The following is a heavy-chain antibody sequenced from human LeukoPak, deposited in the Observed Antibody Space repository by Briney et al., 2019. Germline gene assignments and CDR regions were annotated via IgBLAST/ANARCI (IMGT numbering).Heavy chain of an antibody. CDR1: GFTFSSYA. D-gene: IGHD1-26*01. J-gene: IGHJ2*01. Sequence: GGSLRLSCAASGFTFSSYAMNWVRQAPGKGLEWVSGISISGGGAHYAGSVKGRFTISRDNSKNTLYLQMNSLRADDTAVYYCAKGSSWELTGYWYFDLWGRGTLVTVSS. V-gene: IGHV3-23*01. CDR3: AKGSSWELTGYWYFDL. CDR2: ISISGGGA.